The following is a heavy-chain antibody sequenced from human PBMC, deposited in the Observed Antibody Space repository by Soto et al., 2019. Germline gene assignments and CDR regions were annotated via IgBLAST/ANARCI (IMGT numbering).Heavy chain of an antibody. V-gene: IGHV1-18*01. J-gene: IGHJ6*02. D-gene: IGHD5-18*01. CDR3: ARDGRKELWVEGLNAMDV. Sequence: QVQLVQSGPEVKKPGASVKVSCKASAYTFTTYGISWVRQAPGQGLERMGWISGYNGQTNYAQKFRGRVTITTDTSKSSAYMELRSLRSDDTAMYYCARDGRKELWVEGLNAMDVWGQGTTVTVSS. CDR1: AYTFTTYG. CDR2: ISGYNGQT.